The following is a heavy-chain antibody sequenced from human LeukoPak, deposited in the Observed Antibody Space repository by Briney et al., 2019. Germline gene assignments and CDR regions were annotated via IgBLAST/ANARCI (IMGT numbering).Heavy chain of an antibody. V-gene: IGHV1-46*01. CDR2: INPSGGST. CDR1: GYTFTSYY. Sequence: ASVKVSCKASGYTFTSYYMHWVRQAPGQGLEWMGIINPSGGSTSYAQKFKGRVTMTRDTSTSTVYMELSSLRSEDTAVYYCARDLGGPGFDPWGQGTLVTVSS. D-gene: IGHD2-15*01. CDR3: ARDLGGPGFDP. J-gene: IGHJ5*02.